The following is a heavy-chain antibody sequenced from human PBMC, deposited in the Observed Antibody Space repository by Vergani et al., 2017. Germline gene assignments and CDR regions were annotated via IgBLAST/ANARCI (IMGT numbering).Heavy chain of an antibody. D-gene: IGHD4-23*01. CDR1: GYTFTAYY. Sequence: QVQLVQSGAEVKKPGASVKVSCKASGYTFTAYYMHWVRQAPGQRLEWRGWITPDSGGTNYAQKFQGGVIMTRDTSIDTVYMELTRLKSDDTAVYYCARGDRNFGVSSDALDFWWQGTLVTVSS. J-gene: IGHJ4*02. CDR3: ARGDRNFGVSSDALDF. CDR2: ITPDSGGT. V-gene: IGHV1-2*02.